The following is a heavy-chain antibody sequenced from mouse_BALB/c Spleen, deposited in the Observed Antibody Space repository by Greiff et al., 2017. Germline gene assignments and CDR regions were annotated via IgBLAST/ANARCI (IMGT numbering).Heavy chain of an antibody. CDR1: GFSLTSYG. J-gene: IGHJ2*01. D-gene: IGHD5-5*01. Sequence: VQLKESGPGLVAPSQSLSITCTVSGFSLTSYGVHWVRQPPGKGLEWLGVIWAGGSTNYNSALMSRLSISKDNSKSQVFLKMNSLQTDDTAMYYCARDLNYVLDYWGQGTTLTVSS. CDR2: IWAGGST. CDR3: ARDLNYVLDY. V-gene: IGHV2-9*02.